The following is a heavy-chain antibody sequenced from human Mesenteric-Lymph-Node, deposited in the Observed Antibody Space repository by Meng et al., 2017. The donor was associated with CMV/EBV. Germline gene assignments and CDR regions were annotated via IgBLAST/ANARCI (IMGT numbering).Heavy chain of an antibody. V-gene: IGHV4-34*01. Sequence: VYGGSLRGYYWTWLRQPPGKGLEWIGEINHSGSTNYNPSLKSRVTISVDTSKNQFSLKLSSVTAADTAVYYCARERGWGTLMYYFDYWGQGTLVTVSS. CDR1: GGSLRGYY. CDR2: INHSGST. J-gene: IGHJ4*02. D-gene: IGHD6-19*01. CDR3: ARERGWGTLMYYFDY.